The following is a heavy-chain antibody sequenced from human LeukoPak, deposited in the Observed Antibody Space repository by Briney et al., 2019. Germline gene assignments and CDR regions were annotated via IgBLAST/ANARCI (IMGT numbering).Heavy chain of an antibody. CDR1: GGSISSYY. CDR3: ARHAGSDGYNYWNFSPYYFDY. V-gene: IGHV4-59*08. J-gene: IGHJ4*02. CDR2: IYYSGST. D-gene: IGHD5-12*01. Sequence: KSSETLSLTCTVSGGSISSYYWNWIRQPPGKGLEWIGYIYYSGSTNYNPSLKSRVTISVDTSKNQFSLKLSSVTAADTAVYYCARHAGSDGYNYWNFSPYYFDYWGQGTLVTVSS.